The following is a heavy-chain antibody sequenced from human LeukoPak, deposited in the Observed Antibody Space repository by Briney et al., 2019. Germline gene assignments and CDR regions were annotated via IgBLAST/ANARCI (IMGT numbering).Heavy chain of an antibody. CDR1: GFTFSSYW. D-gene: IGHD6-19*01. V-gene: IGHV3-7*01. CDR3: ARDKMWLGGDAFDI. Sequence: GGSLRLSCAASGFTFSSYWMSWVRQAPGEGLEWVANIKQDGSEKYYVDSVKGRFTISRDNAKNSLYLQMNSLRAEDTAVYYCARDKMWLGGDAFDIWGQGTMVTVSS. CDR2: IKQDGSEK. J-gene: IGHJ3*02.